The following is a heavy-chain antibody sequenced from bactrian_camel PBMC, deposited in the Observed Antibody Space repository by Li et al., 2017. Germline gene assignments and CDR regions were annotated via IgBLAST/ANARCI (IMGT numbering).Heavy chain of an antibody. Sequence: QLVESGGGLVQPGGSLVLSCAATGFTFSSYDMSWVRQAPGTGLEWVSDINSGGRIKDYASNVKGRFTISRDDAKDTLYLQLNSLKTDDTAMYYCAKGRSSGRLCDYSQKGQGTQVTVS. D-gene: IGHD4*01. V-gene: IGHV3S40*01. CDR2: INSGGRIK. CDR1: GFTFSSYD. J-gene: IGHJ4*01.